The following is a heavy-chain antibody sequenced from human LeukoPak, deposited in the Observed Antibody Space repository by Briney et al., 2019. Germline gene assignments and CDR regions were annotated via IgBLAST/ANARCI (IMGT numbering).Heavy chain of an antibody. D-gene: IGHD2/OR15-2a*01. Sequence: SETLSLTCTVSGASISSSSSYWAWIRQPPGKGLEWIGSVYYSGSTYYKPSLKSRVIISVDTSKNQFSLKLNSVTAADTAVYYCARQIPQQNCNKTVCYTRIGRWFDPWGQGTLVTVSS. CDR3: ARQIPQQNCNKTVCYTRIGRWFDP. J-gene: IGHJ5*02. V-gene: IGHV4-39*01. CDR1: GASISSSSSY. CDR2: VYYSGST.